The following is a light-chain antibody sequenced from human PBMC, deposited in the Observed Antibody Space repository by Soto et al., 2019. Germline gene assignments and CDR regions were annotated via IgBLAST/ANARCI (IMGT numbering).Light chain of an antibody. CDR1: QSVSSSY. CDR2: GAS. V-gene: IGKV3-20*01. Sequence: EIVLTQSPGTLSLSPGERATLSCRASQSVSSSYLAWYQQKPGQAPRLLIFGASGRATGAPDRFSGSGSGTDFALTISRLDPEDFAVYYCQQYGSSQWTFGQGTKVEIK. CDR3: QQYGSSQWT. J-gene: IGKJ1*01.